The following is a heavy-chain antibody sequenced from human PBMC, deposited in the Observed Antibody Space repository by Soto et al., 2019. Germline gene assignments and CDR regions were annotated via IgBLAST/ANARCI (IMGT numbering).Heavy chain of an antibody. V-gene: IGHV4-59*01. CDR1: GGSISSYY. CDR3: ARGWGKYFGVNDC. Sequence: PSETLSLTCTVSGGSISSYYWSWIRQPPGKGLEWIGYIYYSGSTNYNPSLKSRVTISVDTSKNQFSLKLSSVTAADTAVYYGARGWGKYFGVNDCWGQGNLVTVSS. D-gene: IGHD2-8*01. CDR2: IYYSGST. J-gene: IGHJ4*02.